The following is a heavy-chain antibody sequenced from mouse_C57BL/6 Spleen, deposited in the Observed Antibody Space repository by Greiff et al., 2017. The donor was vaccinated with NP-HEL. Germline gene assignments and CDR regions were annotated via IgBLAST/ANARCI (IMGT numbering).Heavy chain of an antibody. CDR3: AREGAYYSKGYAMDY. J-gene: IGHJ4*01. D-gene: IGHD2-5*01. V-gene: IGHV1-82*01. CDR2: IYPGDGDT. Sequence: VQLQQSGPELVKPGASVKISCKASGYAFSSSWMNWVKQRPGKGLEWIGRIYPGDGDTNYNGKFKGKATLTADKSSSTAYMQLSSLTSEDSAVYFCAREGAYYSKGYAMDYWGQGTSVTVSS. CDR1: GYAFSSSW.